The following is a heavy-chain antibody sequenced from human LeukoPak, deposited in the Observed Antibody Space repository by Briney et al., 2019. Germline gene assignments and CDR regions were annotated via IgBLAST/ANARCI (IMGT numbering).Heavy chain of an antibody. D-gene: IGHD1-26*01. CDR1: GYTFTGYY. CDR3: ARDPWELLLRPIDETLYYFDY. V-gene: IGHV1-2*06. J-gene: IGHJ4*02. Sequence: GASVKVSXKASGYTFTGYYMHWVRQAPGQGLEWMGRINPNSGGTNYAQKFQGRVTMTRDMSISTAYMELSRLRSDDTAVYYCARDPWELLLRPIDETLYYFDYWGQGTLVTVSS. CDR2: INPNSGGT.